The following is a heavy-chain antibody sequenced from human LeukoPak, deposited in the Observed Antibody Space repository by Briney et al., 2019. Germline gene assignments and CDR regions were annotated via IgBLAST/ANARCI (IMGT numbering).Heavy chain of an antibody. D-gene: IGHD6-19*01. J-gene: IGHJ4*02. Sequence: KPSETLSLTCAVYGGSFSGYYWSWIRQSPGKGLEWIGEINHSGSTNYNPSLKSRVTISVDTSKNQFSLKLSSVTAADTAVYYCARGLRAVAGRGDFDYWGQGTLVTVSS. CDR3: ARGLRAVAGRGDFDY. CDR1: GGSFSGYY. V-gene: IGHV4-34*01. CDR2: INHSGST.